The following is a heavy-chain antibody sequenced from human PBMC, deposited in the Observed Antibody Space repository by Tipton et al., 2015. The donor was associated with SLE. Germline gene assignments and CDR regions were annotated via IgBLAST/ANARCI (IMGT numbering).Heavy chain of an antibody. CDR2: INHSGST. Sequence: TLSLTCAVYGGSFSGYYWSWLRQSPGKGLEWIGEINHSGSTNYNPSLKSRVTISVDRANTQFSLNRSYVTAADTAVYYCARERIEEYGGKENWIDPWGQGTLVTVSS. J-gene: IGHJ5*02. CDR1: GGSFSGYY. D-gene: IGHD4/OR15-4a*01. V-gene: IGHV4-34*01. CDR3: ARERIEEYGGKENWIDP.